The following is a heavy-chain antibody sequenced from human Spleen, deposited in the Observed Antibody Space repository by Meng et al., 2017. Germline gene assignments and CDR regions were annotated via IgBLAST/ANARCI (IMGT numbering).Heavy chain of an antibody. CDR2: LGAHDGDT. CDR1: HYTFNGYG. CDR3: ARGTPGRRYAEY. D-gene: IGHD3-10*01. V-gene: IGHV1-18*01. J-gene: IGHJ4*02. Sequence: QVQVVQSGAEVKRPGASVKVSCEAAHYTFNGYGVSWFRQAPGQGLEWMAWLGAHDGDTSHAPRFQGRVTVTADRPTATAYMELRNLRSDDTGVYYCARGTPGRRYAEYWGQGTLVTVSS.